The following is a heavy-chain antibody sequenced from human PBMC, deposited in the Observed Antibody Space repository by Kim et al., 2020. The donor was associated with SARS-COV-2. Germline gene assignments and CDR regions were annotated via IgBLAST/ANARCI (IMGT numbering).Heavy chain of an antibody. CDR1: GFIFSDYY. D-gene: IGHD1-1*01. CDR3: ASFKVND. Sequence: GGSLRLSCVASGFIFSDYYFDWVRQAPGKGLVWVARINTDGRDTKYADFVKGRFIISRDNARNTVYLQMNSLRGEDSAVYYCASFKVNDWGRGTLVTVSS. V-gene: IGHV3-74*03. CDR2: INTDGRDT. J-gene: IGHJ4*02.